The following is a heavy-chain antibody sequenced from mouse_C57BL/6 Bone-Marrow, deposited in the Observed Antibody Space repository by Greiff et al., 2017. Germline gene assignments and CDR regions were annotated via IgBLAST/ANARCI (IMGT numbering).Heavy chain of an antibody. V-gene: IGHV1-81*01. Sequence: QVQLQQSGAELARPGASVKLSCKASGYTFTSYGISWVKQRTGQGLEWIGEIDPRSGDTYYNEKFKGKATLTADKSYSTAYMELRSLTSEDSAVYFWARSYGDYGNDGSYWDFDVWGTGTTVTVSA. D-gene: IGHD2-2*01. CDR1: GYTFTSYG. CDR2: IDPRSGDT. CDR3: ARSYGDYGNDGSYWDFDV. J-gene: IGHJ1*03.